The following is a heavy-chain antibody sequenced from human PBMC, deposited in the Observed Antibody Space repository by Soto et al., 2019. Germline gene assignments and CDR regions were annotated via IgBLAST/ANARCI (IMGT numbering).Heavy chain of an antibody. D-gene: IGHD3-16*02. J-gene: IGHJ4*02. Sequence: QVHLVQSGGEEKKPGASVKVSCEASGYTFTAYAMHWLRQAPGQRLEWMGWINPGNGNTKYSQNFLGRVSLTRDTSANTAYLELGSLRAEDTSVYYCARSAKSPYGGLIGPFAYGGRENRVTVSS. V-gene: IGHV1-3*05. CDR2: INPGNGNT. CDR1: GYTFTAYA. CDR3: ARSAKSPYGGLIGPFAY.